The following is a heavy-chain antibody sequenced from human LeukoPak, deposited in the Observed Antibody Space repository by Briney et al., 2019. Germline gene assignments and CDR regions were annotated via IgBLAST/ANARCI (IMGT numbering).Heavy chain of an antibody. CDR3: ARAGSGYSFDI. J-gene: IGHJ3*02. Sequence: SETLSLTCTVPDDSISSYYWSWIRQPPGKGLEWIGYIYNSGGTNYNPSLKSRVTISVDTSKNQFSLKLSSVTAADTAVYYCARAGSGYSFDIWGQGTMVTVSS. CDR1: DDSISSYY. CDR2: IYNSGGT. V-gene: IGHV4-59*01. D-gene: IGHD3-22*01.